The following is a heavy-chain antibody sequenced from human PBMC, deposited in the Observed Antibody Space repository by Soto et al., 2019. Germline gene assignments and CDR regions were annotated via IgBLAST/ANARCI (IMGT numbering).Heavy chain of an antibody. D-gene: IGHD2-15*01. J-gene: IGHJ6*02. CDR1: GGSISSYY. CDR3: ARASVVVVAATGIYYYYGMDV. V-gene: IGHV4-4*07. Sequence: QVQLQESGPGLVKPSETLSLTCTVSGGSISSYYWSWIRQPAGKGLEWIGRIYTSGSTNYNPSLKSRVTMSVETSKNQFSLKLSSVTAADTAVYYCARASVVVVAATGIYYYYGMDVWGQGTTVTVSS. CDR2: IYTSGST.